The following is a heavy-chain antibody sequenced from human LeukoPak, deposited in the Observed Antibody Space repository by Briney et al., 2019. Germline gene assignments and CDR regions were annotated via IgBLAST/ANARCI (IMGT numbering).Heavy chain of an antibody. CDR2: IRYDGSNK. J-gene: IGHJ3*02. D-gene: IGHD3-10*01. CDR1: GFTFSSYG. V-gene: IGHV3-30*02. CDR3: AKLGEGEEPSGSCYNEGDAFDI. Sequence: GGSLRLSCAASGFTFSSYGMHWVRQAPGKGLEWVAFIRYDGSNKYYADSVKGRFTISRDNSKNTLYLQMNSLRAEDTAVYYCAKLGEGEEPSGSCYNEGDAFDIWGQGTMVTVSS.